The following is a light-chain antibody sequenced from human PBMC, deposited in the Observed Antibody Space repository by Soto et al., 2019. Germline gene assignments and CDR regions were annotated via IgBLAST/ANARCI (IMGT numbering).Light chain of an antibody. Sequence: EIVLTQSPAYLSLTPGERVTLSCRASQSITSYLAWYQKKPGQTPRLLIYDAVNRATGVPDRFSGGGSGTDFTRTISSLEAEDSAVYYCQQRSNWPPEFTFGQGNRVEIK. CDR2: DAV. CDR1: QSITSY. CDR3: QQRSNWPPEFT. J-gene: IGKJ2*01. V-gene: IGKV3-11*01.